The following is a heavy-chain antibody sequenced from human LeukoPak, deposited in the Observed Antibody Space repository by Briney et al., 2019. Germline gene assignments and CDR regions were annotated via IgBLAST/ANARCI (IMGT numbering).Heavy chain of an antibody. CDR2: IYYSGST. CDR3: ARRTYDSSGFYRDDAFDI. V-gene: IGHV4-59*01. D-gene: IGHD3-22*01. Sequence: SETLSLTCTVSGGSISSYYWSWIRQPPGKGLEWIGYIYYSGSTNYNPSLKSRVTISVDTSKNQFSLKLSSVTAADTAVYYCARRTYDSSGFYRDDAFDIWGQGTMVTVSS. CDR1: GGSISSYY. J-gene: IGHJ3*02.